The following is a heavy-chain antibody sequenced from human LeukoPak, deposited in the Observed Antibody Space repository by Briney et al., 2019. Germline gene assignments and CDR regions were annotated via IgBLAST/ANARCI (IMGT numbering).Heavy chain of an antibody. D-gene: IGHD2-21*01. V-gene: IGHV4-34*01. Sequence: PSETPSLTCAVYGGSFSGYYWSWIRQPPGKGLEWIGEINHSGSTNYNPSLKSRVTISVDTSKNQFSLKLSSVTAADTAVYYCASIANNGGFDYWGQGTLVTVSS. J-gene: IGHJ4*02. CDR2: INHSGST. CDR3: ASIANNGGFDY. CDR1: GGSFSGYY.